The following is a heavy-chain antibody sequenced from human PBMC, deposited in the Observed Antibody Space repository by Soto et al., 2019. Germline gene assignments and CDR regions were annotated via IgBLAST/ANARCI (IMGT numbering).Heavy chain of an antibody. D-gene: IGHD5-12*01. J-gene: IGHJ6*02. Sequence: GASVKVSCKASGYTFTNHGISWVRQAPGQGLEWMGWISAYNGDTKYAQKFQGRVTLTTDSSTSTAYMELRSLRSDDTAVYYCARDKDRLQLGGNYYYIMDVWG. CDR3: ARDKDRLQLGGNYYYIMDV. V-gene: IGHV1-18*01. CDR2: ISAYNGDT. CDR1: GYTFTNHG.